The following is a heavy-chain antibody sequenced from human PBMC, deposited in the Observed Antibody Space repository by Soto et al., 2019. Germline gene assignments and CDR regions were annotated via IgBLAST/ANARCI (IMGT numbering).Heavy chain of an antibody. CDR1: GFTFSSYS. CDR3: AREGVQHGSGPYYYYGMDV. D-gene: IGHD3-10*01. CDR2: ISSSSSYI. Sequence: LRLSCAASGFTFSSYSMNWVRQAPGKGLEWVSSISSSSSYIYYADSVKGRFTISRDNAKNSLYLQMNSLRAEDTAVYYCAREGVQHGSGPYYYYGMDVWGQGTTVTVSS. J-gene: IGHJ6*02. V-gene: IGHV3-21*01.